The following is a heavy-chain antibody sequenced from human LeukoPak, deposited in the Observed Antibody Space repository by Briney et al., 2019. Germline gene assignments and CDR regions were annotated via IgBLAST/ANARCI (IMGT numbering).Heavy chain of an antibody. CDR2: ISAYNGNT. J-gene: IGHJ6*02. Sequence: ASVKVSCKASGYSFTSYAINWVRQAPGQGLEWMGWISAYNGNTDSARKVQDRVTMTTDASTSTAYMELVSLTSDDTAVYYCARDPLRSTWSTYNNAMDVWGQGTTVTVS. CDR1: GYSFTSYA. D-gene: IGHD6-13*01. V-gene: IGHV1-18*04. CDR3: ARDPLRSTWSTYNNAMDV.